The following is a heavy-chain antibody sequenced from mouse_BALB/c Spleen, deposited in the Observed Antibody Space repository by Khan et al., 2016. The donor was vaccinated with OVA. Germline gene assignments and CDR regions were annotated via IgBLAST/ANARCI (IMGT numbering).Heavy chain of an antibody. V-gene: IGHV1-19*01. CDR1: GYTFTDYY. CDR2: INPNNGDT. CDR3: TRGLFDF. J-gene: IGHJ1*01. Sequence: EVKLEESGPELVKPGASVKMSCKASGYTFTDYYMKWVKQSHGKSLEWIGDINPNNGDTFYNQKFKGKATLTVDKSSSTAYMQLNSLTSGDSALYFCTRGLFDFWGAGTTVTVSS.